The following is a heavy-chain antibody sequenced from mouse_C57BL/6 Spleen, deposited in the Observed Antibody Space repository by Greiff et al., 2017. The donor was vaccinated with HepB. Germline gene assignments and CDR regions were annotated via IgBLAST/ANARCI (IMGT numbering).Heavy chain of an antibody. CDR2: IDPSDSYT. J-gene: IGHJ3*01. Sequence: QVQLQQPGAELVKPGASVKLSCKASGYTFTSYWMQWVKQRPGQGLEWIGEIDPSDSYTNYNQKFKGKATLTVDTSSSTAYMQLSSLTSEDSAVYYCARQDDHDRAWFAYWGQGTLVTVSA. CDR3: ARQDDHDRAWFAY. V-gene: IGHV1-50*01. D-gene: IGHD2-4*01. CDR1: GYTFTSYW.